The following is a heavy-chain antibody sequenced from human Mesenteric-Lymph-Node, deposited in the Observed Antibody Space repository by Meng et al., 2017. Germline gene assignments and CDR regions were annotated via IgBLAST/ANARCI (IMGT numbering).Heavy chain of an antibody. D-gene: IGHD3-10*01. J-gene: IGHJ4*02. CDR1: GGSISSSNW. CDR2: IYHSGST. V-gene: IGHV4-4*01. CDR3: ARGRRFGDFFGLDY. Sequence: VLLTWSGPRLVPPPGTLSLTCAVSGGSISSSNWWSWVRQPPGKGLEWIGEIYHSGSTNYNPSLKSRVTISVDKSKNQFSLKLSSVTAADTALYFCARGRRFGDFFGLDYWGRGILVTVSS.